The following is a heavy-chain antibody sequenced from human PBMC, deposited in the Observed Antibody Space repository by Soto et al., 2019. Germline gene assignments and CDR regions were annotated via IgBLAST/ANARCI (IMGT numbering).Heavy chain of an antibody. CDR1: GFTFSSYA. J-gene: IGHJ4*02. Sequence: EVQLLESGGGLVQPGGSLRLSCAASGFTFSSYAMTWVRRAPGKGLEWVSGISASAGSTDYADSVKGRFSICRDNSKNTLNLQMNSLRAEDTAVYYCARGRYSGTYSALDYWGQGTLVTVSS. D-gene: IGHD1-26*01. CDR3: ARGRYSGTYSALDY. V-gene: IGHV3-23*01. CDR2: ISASAGST.